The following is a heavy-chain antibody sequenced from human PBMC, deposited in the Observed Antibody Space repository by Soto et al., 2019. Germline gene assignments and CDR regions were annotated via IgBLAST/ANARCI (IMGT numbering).Heavy chain of an antibody. V-gene: IGHV3-30-3*01. D-gene: IGHD3-10*01. J-gene: IGHJ4*02. CDR1: GFTFSSYA. CDR2: ISYDGSNK. Sequence: QVQLVESGGGVVQPGRSLRLSCAASGFTFSSYAMHWVRQAPVKGLEWVAVISYDGSNKYYADSVKGRFTISRDNSKNTLYLQMNSLRAEDTAVYYCARPPYYYGSGRTTSPFDYWGQGTLVTVSS. CDR3: ARPPYYYGSGRTTSPFDY.